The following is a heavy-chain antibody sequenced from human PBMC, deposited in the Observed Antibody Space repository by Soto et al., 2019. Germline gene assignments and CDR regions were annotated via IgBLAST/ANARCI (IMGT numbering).Heavy chain of an antibody. CDR2: IWYDGSNK. D-gene: IGHD3-22*01. CDR3: ARYYYDSSGYYPGTHDYYYYGMDV. CDR1: GFTFSSYG. V-gene: IGHV3-33*01. J-gene: IGHJ6*02. Sequence: QVQLVESGGGVVQPGRSLRLSCAASGFTFSSYGMHWVRQAPGKGLEWVAVIWYDGSNKYYADSVKGRFTISRDNSKNTLYLQMNSLRAEDTAVYYCARYYYDSSGYYPGTHDYYYYGMDVWGQGTTVTVSS.